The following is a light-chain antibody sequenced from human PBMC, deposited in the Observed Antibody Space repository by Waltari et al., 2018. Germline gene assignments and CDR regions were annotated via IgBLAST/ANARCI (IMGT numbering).Light chain of an antibody. CDR2: GAS. Sequence: EIVLTQSPGTLSLSPGERATLSCRASQSVSSSSLAWYQQKPGQAPRLLIYGASSRATGIPDRFSGSGSGTDITLTISRLEPEDFAVYYCQQYGSSLLTFGGGTKVEIK. CDR1: QSVSSSS. CDR3: QQYGSSLLT. V-gene: IGKV3-20*01. J-gene: IGKJ4*01.